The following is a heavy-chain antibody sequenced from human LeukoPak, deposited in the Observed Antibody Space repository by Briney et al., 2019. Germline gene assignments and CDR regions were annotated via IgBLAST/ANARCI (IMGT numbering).Heavy chain of an antibody. D-gene: IGHD5-18*01. CDR1: GGSISRYY. J-gene: IGHJ4*02. CDR3: AGGLWLLGSFYGFDY. Sequence: SETLSLTCTVSGGSISRYYWSWIRQPAGKGLEWMGCIYTSGSTNYNPSLKSRVTMSVDTSKNQFSLKLSSVTAADTAVYYCAGGLWLLGSFYGFDYWGQGTLVTVSS. V-gene: IGHV4-4*07. CDR2: IYTSGST.